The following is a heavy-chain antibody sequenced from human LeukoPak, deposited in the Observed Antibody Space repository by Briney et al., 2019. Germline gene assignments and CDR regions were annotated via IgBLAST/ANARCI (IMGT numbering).Heavy chain of an antibody. V-gene: IGHV4-4*02. J-gene: IGHJ4*02. CDR1: GDSISSTNW. Sequence: SETLSLTCAVSGDSISSTNWWTWVRQSPGEGLEWIGEIYHRGSTNYNPSLKSRVTISVDKSKNLFSLKLTSVTAADTALYYCARRLGYTYGYFDYWGQGTLVTVSS. CDR2: IYHRGST. D-gene: IGHD5-18*01. CDR3: ARRLGYTYGYFDY.